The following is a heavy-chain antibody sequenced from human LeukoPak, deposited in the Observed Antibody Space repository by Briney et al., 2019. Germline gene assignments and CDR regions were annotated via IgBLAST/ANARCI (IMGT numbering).Heavy chain of an antibody. D-gene: IGHD1-26*01. CDR2: IYYSGST. CDR3: ARGREGELNFDY. CDR1: GGSISSNNYN. V-gene: IGHV4-39*01. J-gene: IGHJ4*02. Sequence: NPSETLSLTCTVSGGSISSNNYNWGWIRQPPGKGLERIGNIYYSGSTYYNPSLKSRVTISVDTSKNQFSLKLSSVTAADTAVYYCARGREGELNFDYWGQGTLVTVSS.